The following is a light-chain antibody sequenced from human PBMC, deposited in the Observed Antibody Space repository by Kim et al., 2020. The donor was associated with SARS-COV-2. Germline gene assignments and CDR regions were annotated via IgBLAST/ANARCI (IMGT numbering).Light chain of an antibody. CDR1: NIGSKS. CDR2: YDS. J-gene: IGLJ2*01. CDR3: QVWDSSSDHPVV. V-gene: IGLV3-21*04. Sequence: SYELTQPPSVSVAPGKTARITCGGSNIGSKSVHWYQQKSGQAPVLVIYYDSYRPSGIPERFSGSNSGNTATLTISRVEAGAEADYYCQVWDSSSDHPVVF.